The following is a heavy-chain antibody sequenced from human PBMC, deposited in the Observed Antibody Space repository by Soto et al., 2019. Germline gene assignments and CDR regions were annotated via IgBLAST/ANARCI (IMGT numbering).Heavy chain of an antibody. CDR3: AKVISSYYYSDGMDV. Sequence: GGSLRLSCAASGFTFSTYAMSWVRQAPGKGLEWVSAISGGGGSTYYADSVKGRFTISRDNSKNTLYLQMNSLRAEDTAVYYFAKVISSYYYSDGMDVWAQGTTVTVS. CDR1: GFTFSTYA. J-gene: IGHJ6*02. V-gene: IGHV3-23*01. CDR2: ISGGGGST. D-gene: IGHD3-10*01.